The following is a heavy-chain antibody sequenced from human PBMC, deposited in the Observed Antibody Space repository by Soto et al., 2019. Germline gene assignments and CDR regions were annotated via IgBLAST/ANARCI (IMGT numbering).Heavy chain of an antibody. CDR2: MSHSGGT. V-gene: IGHV4-34*01. CDR1: GGFVTSGSYY. Sequence: QVQLQQWGAGLLKPSETLSLTCAVYGGFVTSGSYYWSWIRQPPGKGLEWIGEMSHSGGTHFNPSLKSLVTISVDTSKNQFTLKMSSVTAADTALYYCARVERGTATTVVDAFEIWGPGTMVTVSS. J-gene: IGHJ3*02. D-gene: IGHD1-1*01. CDR3: ARVERGTATTVVDAFEI.